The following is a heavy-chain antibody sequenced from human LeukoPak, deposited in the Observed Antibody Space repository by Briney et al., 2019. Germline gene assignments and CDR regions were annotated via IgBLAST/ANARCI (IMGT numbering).Heavy chain of an antibody. D-gene: IGHD2-15*01. J-gene: IGHJ4*02. V-gene: IGHV5-10-1*01. CDR2: IDPSDSYT. CDR3: ARQPRYCSGGSCSLFDYFDY. CDR1: GYSFTSYW. Sequence: GESLRISCKGSGYSFTSYWITWVRQMPGKGLEWMGRIDPSDSYTNYNPSFQGHVTISADKSISTGYLQWSSLKASDTAMYYCARQPRYCSGGSCSLFDYFDYWGQGTLVTASS.